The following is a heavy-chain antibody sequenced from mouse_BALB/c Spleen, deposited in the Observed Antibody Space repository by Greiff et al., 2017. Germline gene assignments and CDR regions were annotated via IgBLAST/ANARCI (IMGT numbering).Heavy chain of an antibody. J-gene: IGHJ4*01. CDR3: ARRGDYGYAMDY. CDR2: IDTSVSYP. V-gene: IGHV1-69*01. D-gene: IGHD2-4*01. Sequence: LQQPGAEFVMPGASVKLSCKASGYTFTDYWLPWVKQRLGQGLEWIVAIDTSVSYPSYNQKFKGKATLTVDESSSTAYMQLSSLTSEDSAVYYCARRGDYGYAMDYWGQGTSVTVSS. CDR1: GYTFTDYW.